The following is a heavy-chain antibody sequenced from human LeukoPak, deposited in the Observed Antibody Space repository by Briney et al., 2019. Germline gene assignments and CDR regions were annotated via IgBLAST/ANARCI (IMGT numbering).Heavy chain of an antibody. J-gene: IGHJ4*02. Sequence: GASVKVSCKASGYTFSGYYMHWVRQAPGQGLEWMGWINRNIGGTNYAQRFQGRVTMTRDTSISTAYMELSRLRSDDTAVYYCARAVHYYDSSGYHRYFDYWGQGTLVTVSS. CDR1: GYTFSGYY. D-gene: IGHD3-22*01. V-gene: IGHV1-2*02. CDR3: ARAVHYYDSSGYHRYFDY. CDR2: INRNIGGT.